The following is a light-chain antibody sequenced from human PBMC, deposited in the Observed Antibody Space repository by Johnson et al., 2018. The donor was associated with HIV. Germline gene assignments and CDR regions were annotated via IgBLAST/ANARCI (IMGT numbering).Light chain of an antibody. J-gene: IGLJ1*01. CDR2: ENN. Sequence: QSVLTQPPSVSAAPGQKVTISCSGNNSNIGNNFVSWYQQLPGTAPKLLIYENNKRPSGIPDLFSGSKSGTSATLRITGLQTGDEADYYCGTWDSSLRLFGTGTKVTVL. V-gene: IGLV1-51*02. CDR3: GTWDSSLRL. CDR1: NSNIGNNF.